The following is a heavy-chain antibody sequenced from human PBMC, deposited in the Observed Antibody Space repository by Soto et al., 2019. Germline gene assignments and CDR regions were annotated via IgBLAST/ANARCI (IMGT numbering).Heavy chain of an antibody. D-gene: IGHD4-17*01. CDR1: GGAVSSGSYY. CDR2: IYYSGST. V-gene: IGHV4-61*01. J-gene: IGHJ5*02. Sequence: AETLSLTCTVSGGAVSSGSYYWIWIRHPPGKGLEWIGYIYYSGSTNYNPSLKSRVTISVDTSKNQFSLKLSSVTAADTAVYYCAREEAVTTRYGDNWFDPWGQGTLVAVS. CDR3: AREEAVTTRYGDNWFDP.